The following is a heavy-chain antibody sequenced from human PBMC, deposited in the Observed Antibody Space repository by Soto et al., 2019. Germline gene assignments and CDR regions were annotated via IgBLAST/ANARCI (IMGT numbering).Heavy chain of an antibody. V-gene: IGHV4-31*03. J-gene: IGHJ4*02. CDR1: GGSIISGCYY. CDR2: IYYSGST. D-gene: IGHD3-22*01. Sequence: TLSLTCTVSGGSIISGCYYWSWIRQHPGKCLEWIGYIYYSGSTYYNPSLKSRVTISVDTSKNQFSLKLSSVTAADTAVYYCERGRFLSSGYFNYFDYWGQGTLVTVYS. CDR3: ERGRFLSSGYFNYFDY.